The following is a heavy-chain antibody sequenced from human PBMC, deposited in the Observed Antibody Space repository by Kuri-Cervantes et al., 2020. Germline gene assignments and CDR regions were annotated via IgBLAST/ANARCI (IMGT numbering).Heavy chain of an antibody. J-gene: IGHJ5*02. Sequence: GESLKISCAASGFTFSSYWMSWVRQAPGKGLEWVANIKQDGSEKYYVDSVKGRFTISRANAKNSLYLQMNSLRSNDTAVYYCARVRASSSRNINWFDPWGQGTLVTVSS. CDR3: ARVRASSSRNINWFDP. V-gene: IGHV3-7*03. D-gene: IGHD6-13*01. CDR2: IKQDGSEK. CDR1: GFTFSSYW.